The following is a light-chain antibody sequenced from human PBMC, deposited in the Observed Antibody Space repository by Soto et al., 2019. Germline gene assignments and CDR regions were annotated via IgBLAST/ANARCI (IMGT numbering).Light chain of an antibody. Sequence: EIVLTQSPGTLSLSPGERATISCRASQSVSSSYLAWYQQKPGQAPRLLFYGASSRATGIPDRFSGSGSGTDFTLTISRLEHADFAVYYCQHCDSSPAFGGGTQVEIK. CDR2: GAS. J-gene: IGKJ4*01. V-gene: IGKV3-20*01. CDR1: QSVSSSY. CDR3: QHCDSSPA.